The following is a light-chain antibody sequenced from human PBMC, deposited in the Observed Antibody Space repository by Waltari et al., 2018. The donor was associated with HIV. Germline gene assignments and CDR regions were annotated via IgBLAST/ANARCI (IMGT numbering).Light chain of an antibody. CDR1: SLRTYY. V-gene: IGLV3-19*01. Sequence: SSELTQDPTVSVALGQTVRITCQGDSLRTYYASWYQQKPGQAPEVVIYGKNNRPSGIPDRFSGSSSGNTASLTITGAQAEDEADYYCNSRDSTDNHWVFGGGTKLTVL. CDR3: NSRDSTDNHWV. J-gene: IGLJ3*02. CDR2: GKN.